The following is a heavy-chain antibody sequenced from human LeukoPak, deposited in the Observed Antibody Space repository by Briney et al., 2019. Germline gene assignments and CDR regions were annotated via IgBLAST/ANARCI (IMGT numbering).Heavy chain of an antibody. J-gene: IGHJ4*02. V-gene: IGHV4-59*01. Sequence: SETLSLTCTVSGGSISSYYWSWIRQPPGKGLEWIGYIYYSGSTNYNPSLKSRVTISVDTSKNQFSLKLGSVTAADTAVYYCARYSNYVPYFDYWGQGTLVTVSS. D-gene: IGHD4-11*01. CDR1: GGSISSYY. CDR2: IYYSGST. CDR3: ARYSNYVPYFDY.